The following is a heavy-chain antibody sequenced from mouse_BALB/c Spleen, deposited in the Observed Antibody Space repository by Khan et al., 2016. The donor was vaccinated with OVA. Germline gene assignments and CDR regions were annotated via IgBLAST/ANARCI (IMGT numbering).Heavy chain of an antibody. J-gene: IGHJ3*01. D-gene: IGHD1-1*01. V-gene: IGHV5-6*01. Sequence: EVELVESGGDLVEPGGSLKLSCAASGFTFSTYGMSWVRQTPDKRLEWVATISTGGHYTYYPDSVRGRFPISRDNAKNTLYLQMTSLKSEDTAMFYCARLAYYYDSEGFAYWGQGTLVTVSA. CDR3: ARLAYYYDSEGFAY. CDR1: GFTFSTYG. CDR2: ISTGGHYT.